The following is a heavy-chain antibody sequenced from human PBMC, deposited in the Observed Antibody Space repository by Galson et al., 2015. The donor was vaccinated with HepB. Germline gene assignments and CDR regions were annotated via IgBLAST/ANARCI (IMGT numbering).Heavy chain of an antibody. CDR3: AKPRGGGYVGIGDAFDI. D-gene: IGHD3-22*01. CDR2: IDPTDSYT. CDR1: GYSFTSYW. J-gene: IGHJ3*02. Sequence: QSGAEVKKPGESLRISCKGSGYSFTSYWISWVRQTPGKGLEWMGRIDPTDSYTNYSPSFQGHVTISVDKSTSTAYLQWSSLKASDTAMYYCAKPRGGGYVGIGDAFDIWGQGTMVTVSS. V-gene: IGHV5-10-1*01.